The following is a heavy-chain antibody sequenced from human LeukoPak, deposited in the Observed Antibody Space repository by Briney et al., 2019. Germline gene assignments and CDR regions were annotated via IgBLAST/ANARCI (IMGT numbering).Heavy chain of an antibody. Sequence: SETLSLTCTVSGGSVSSSYYWSWIRQSPRKGLEWIGYIYYSGTTKYNPSLKSRVTISVDTSKNQFSLRLSSVTAADTAVYYCARAVVVVIHTAYYFDYWGQGTLVTVSS. D-gene: IGHD3-22*01. V-gene: IGHV4-61*01. J-gene: IGHJ4*02. CDR2: IYYSGTT. CDR1: GGSVSSSYY. CDR3: ARAVVVVIHTAYYFDY.